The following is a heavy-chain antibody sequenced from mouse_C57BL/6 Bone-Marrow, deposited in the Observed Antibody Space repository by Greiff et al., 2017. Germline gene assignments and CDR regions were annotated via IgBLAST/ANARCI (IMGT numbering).Heavy chain of an antibody. J-gene: IGHJ1*03. CDR1: GYTFTSYW. V-gene: IGHV1-64*01. CDR2: IHPNSGST. CDR3: ARRRGQRGYFDV. Sequence: QVQLQQPGAELVKPGASVKLSCKASGYTFTSYWMHWVKQRPGQGLEWIGMIHPNSGSTNYNEKFKSKATLTVDKSSSTAYMQLSSLTSEDSAVDDCARRRGQRGYFDVWGTGTTVTVSS.